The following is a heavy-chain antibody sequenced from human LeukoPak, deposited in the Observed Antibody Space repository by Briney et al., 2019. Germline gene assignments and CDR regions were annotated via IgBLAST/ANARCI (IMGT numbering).Heavy chain of an antibody. Sequence: PSETLSLTCTVSGGSISSYYWSWIRQPPGKGLEWIGYIYYSGSTNYNPSLKSRVTISVDTSKNQFSLKLSSVTAADTAVYYCARAMVRGVPQCFDIWAKGQWSPSLQ. V-gene: IGHV4-59*01. CDR2: IYYSGST. CDR1: GGSISSYY. J-gene: IGHJ3*02. CDR3: ARAMVRGVPQCFDI. D-gene: IGHD3-10*01.